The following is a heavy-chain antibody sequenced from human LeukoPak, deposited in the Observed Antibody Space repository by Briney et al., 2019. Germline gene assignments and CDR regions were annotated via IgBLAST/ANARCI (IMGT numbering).Heavy chain of an antibody. J-gene: IGHJ5*02. V-gene: IGHV4-34*01. D-gene: IGHD1-7*01. CDR1: GGSISSYY. CDR2: INHSGST. CDR3: ARATRYNWNYVGGWFDP. Sequence: SETLSLTCTVSGGSISSYYWSWIRQPPGKGLEWIGEINHSGSTNYNPSLKSRVTISVDTSKNQFSLRLSSVTAADTAVYYCARATRYNWNYVGGWFDPWGQGTLVTVSS.